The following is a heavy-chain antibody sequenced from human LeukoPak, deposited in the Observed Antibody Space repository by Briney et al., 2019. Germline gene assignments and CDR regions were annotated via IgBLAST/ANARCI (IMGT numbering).Heavy chain of an antibody. CDR2: INHSGST. D-gene: IGHD5-18*01. Sequence: PSETLSLTCAVYGGSFSGYYWSWIRQPPGKGLEWIGEINHSGSTNYNPSLKSRVTISVDKSKNQFSLKLSSVTAADTAVYYCARVLRAASWRSYDYWGQGSLVTVSS. V-gene: IGHV4-34*01. J-gene: IGHJ4*02. CDR3: ARVLRAASWRSYDY. CDR1: GGSFSGYY.